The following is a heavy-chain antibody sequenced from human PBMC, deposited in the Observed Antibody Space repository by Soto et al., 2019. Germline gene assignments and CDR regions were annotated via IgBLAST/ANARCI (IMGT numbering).Heavy chain of an antibody. CDR2: IKSKTDGGTT. Sequence: PGGSLRLSCAASGFTFSNAWMSWVRQAPGKGLEWVGRIKSKTDGGTTDYAAPVKGRFTISRDDSKNTLYLQMNSLKTEDTAVYYCTTDQAVAGTLVYWGQGTLVTVSS. CDR1: GFTFSNAW. CDR3: TTDQAVAGTLVY. V-gene: IGHV3-15*01. J-gene: IGHJ4*02. D-gene: IGHD6-13*01.